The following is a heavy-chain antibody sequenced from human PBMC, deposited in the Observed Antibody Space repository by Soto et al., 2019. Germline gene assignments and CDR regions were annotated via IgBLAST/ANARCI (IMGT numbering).Heavy chain of an antibody. D-gene: IGHD3-22*01. V-gene: IGHV3-23*01. J-gene: IGHJ4*02. CDR2: ISGTGVTS. CDR3: AKVLYSDTSAYNY. Sequence: HPGGSLRLSCAASGLTFSNYAMSWVRQAPGKGLEWVSSISGTGVTSYYADSVKGRFTIARDNSKYTLSLQMNNLRAEDTALYYCAKVLYSDTSAYNYWGPGTLVTVSS. CDR1: GLTFSNYA.